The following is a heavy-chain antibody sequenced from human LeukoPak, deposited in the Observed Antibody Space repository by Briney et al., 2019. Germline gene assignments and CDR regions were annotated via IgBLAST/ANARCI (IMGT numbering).Heavy chain of an antibody. J-gene: IGHJ6*02. Sequence: ASVKVSCKASGYTFTTYGITWVRQAPGQGLEWMGWISTYNGNTNYAQKLQGRITMTTDTSTSTAYMELRSLRSDDTAVYYCASTQTYYDILTGYHDYYYGMDVWGQGTTVTVSS. CDR1: GYTFTTYG. V-gene: IGHV1-18*01. CDR2: ISTYNGNT. D-gene: IGHD3-9*01. CDR3: ASTQTYYDILTGYHDYYYGMDV.